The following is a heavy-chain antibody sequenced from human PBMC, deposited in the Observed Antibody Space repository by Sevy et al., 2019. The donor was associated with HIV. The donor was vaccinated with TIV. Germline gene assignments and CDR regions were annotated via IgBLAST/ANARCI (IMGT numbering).Heavy chain of an antibody. J-gene: IGHJ1*01. D-gene: IGHD6-13*01. CDR2: ISGSGGST. CDR3: AKNPYGGSWSEYFQH. CDR1: GFTFSSYA. V-gene: IGHV3-23*01. Sequence: GGSLRLSCAASGFTFSSYAMSWVRQAPGKGLEWVSAISGSGGSTYYAGSVKGRFTISRDNSKNTPYLQMNSLRAEDTAVYYCAKNPYGGSWSEYFQHWGQGTLVTVSS.